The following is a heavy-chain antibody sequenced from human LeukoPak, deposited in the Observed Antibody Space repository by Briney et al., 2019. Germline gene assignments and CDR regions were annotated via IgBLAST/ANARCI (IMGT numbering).Heavy chain of an antibody. D-gene: IGHD6-13*01. CDR1: GFTFDDYA. V-gene: IGHV3-9*01. Sequence: PGGYLRLSCAASGFTFDDYAMHWVRQAPGKGLEWVSGISWNSGSIGYADSVKGRFTISRDNAKNSLYLQMNSLRPEDTALYYCAKDKRSSSWSYFDYWGQGTLVTVSS. CDR3: AKDKRSSSWSYFDY. J-gene: IGHJ4*02. CDR2: ISWNSGSI.